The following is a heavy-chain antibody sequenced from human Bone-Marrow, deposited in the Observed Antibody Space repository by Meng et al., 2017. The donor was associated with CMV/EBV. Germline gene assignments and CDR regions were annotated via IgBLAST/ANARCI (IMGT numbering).Heavy chain of an antibody. CDR2: ISSSSSYI. Sequence: GGSLRLSCAASGFTFSSYSMNWVRQAPGKGLEWVSSISSSSSYIYYADSVKGRFTISRDNAKNSLYLQMNSLRAEDTAVYYCAIDGDIVVMGMDVWGQGTTVTVSS. CDR3: AIDGDIVVMGMDV. D-gene: IGHD2-8*01. V-gene: IGHV3-21*01. CDR1: GFTFSSYS. J-gene: IGHJ6*02.